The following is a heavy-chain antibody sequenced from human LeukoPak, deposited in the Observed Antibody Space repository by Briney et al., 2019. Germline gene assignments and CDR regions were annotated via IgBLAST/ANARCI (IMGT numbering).Heavy chain of an antibody. J-gene: IGHJ4*02. CDR3: ARTPGYCSSTSCYYYFDY. D-gene: IGHD2-2*01. V-gene: IGHV3-48*04. Sequence: GGSLRLSCAAAGITFSRDSMNWVRQAPGKGLEWVSYIGSSSSTIYYADSVKGRFTISRDNAKNSLYLQMNSLRAEDTAVYYCARTPGYCSSTSCYYYFDYWGQGTLVTVSS. CDR2: IGSSSSTI. CDR1: GITFSRDS.